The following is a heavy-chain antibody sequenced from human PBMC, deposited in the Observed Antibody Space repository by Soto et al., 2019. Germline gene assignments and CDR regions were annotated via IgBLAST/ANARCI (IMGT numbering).Heavy chain of an antibody. CDR3: ARDSSSIAARIFNY. CDR1: GYTFTGYY. D-gene: IGHD6-6*01. V-gene: IGHV1-2*02. CDR2: INPNSGGT. Sequence: ASVKVSCKASGYTFTGYYMHWVRQAPGQGLEWMGWINPNSGGTNYAQKFQGRVTMTRDTSISTAYMELSRLRSDDTAVYYCARDSSSIAARIFNYWGQGTLVTVSS. J-gene: IGHJ4*02.